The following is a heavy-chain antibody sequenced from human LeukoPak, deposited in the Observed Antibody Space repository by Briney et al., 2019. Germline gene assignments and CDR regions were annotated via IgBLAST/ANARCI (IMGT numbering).Heavy chain of an antibody. V-gene: IGHV4-39*07. Sequence: SETLSLTCTVSGGSISSSSYYWGWIRQPPGKGLEWIGSIYYSGSTYYNPSLKSRVTISVDTSKNQFSLKLSSVTAADTAVYYCARGDSGYDLSYYFDYWGQGTLVTVSS. CDR3: ARGDSGYDLSYYFDY. D-gene: IGHD5-12*01. CDR2: IYYSGST. CDR1: GGSISSSSYY. J-gene: IGHJ4*02.